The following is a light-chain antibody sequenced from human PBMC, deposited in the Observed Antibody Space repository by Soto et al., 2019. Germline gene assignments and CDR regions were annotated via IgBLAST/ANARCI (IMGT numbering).Light chain of an antibody. V-gene: IGLV4-60*02. Sequence: QPVLTQSSSASASLGSSVKLTCTLSSGHSSYIIAWHQQQSGKAPRYLMRLEGSGSYNKGSGVPDRFSGSSSGADRYLTISNLQFEDEADYYCETWDGNTRVFAGGTKLTVL. J-gene: IGLJ3*02. CDR1: SGHSSYI. CDR3: ETWDGNTRV. CDR2: LEGSGSY.